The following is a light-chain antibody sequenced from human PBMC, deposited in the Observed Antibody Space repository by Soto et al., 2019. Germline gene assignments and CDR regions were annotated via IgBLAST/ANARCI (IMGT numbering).Light chain of an antibody. Sequence: DVVLTQSPLSLSVTLGQPASISCGSSRSLVHSDGNIYLIWFQQRPGQSPRRLIYQVSNRDSGVPDRFSGSGSVTDSTLKISRVEAEDVGVYYCLQATHWPHTFGQGTKVDIK. J-gene: IGKJ2*01. CDR3: LQATHWPHT. CDR2: QVS. CDR1: RSLVHSDGNIY. V-gene: IGKV2-30*02.